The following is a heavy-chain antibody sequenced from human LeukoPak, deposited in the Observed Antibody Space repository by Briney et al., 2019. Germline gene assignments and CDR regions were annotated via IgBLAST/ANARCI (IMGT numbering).Heavy chain of an antibody. V-gene: IGHV3-74*01. CDR2: IDRDGSGT. D-gene: IGHD1-26*01. CDR1: GFTFSDYW. CDR3: ARGVYSASHGPP. Sequence: GGSLRLSCTASGFTFSDYWMHWVRQPPGKGLVWVSHIDRDGSGTTYADSVKGRFTISRDNAKNTLYLQMNSLRGEDTAVYYCARGVYSASHGPPWGQGTLVTVSS. J-gene: IGHJ5*02.